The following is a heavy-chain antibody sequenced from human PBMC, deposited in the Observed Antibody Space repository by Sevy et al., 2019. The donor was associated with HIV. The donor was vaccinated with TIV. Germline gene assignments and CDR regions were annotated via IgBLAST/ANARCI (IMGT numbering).Heavy chain of an antibody. CDR2: LSGSGGTT. CDR1: GFTFFSHV. CDR3: ATGTTDSSISWVFDV. D-gene: IGHD6-13*01. V-gene: IGHV3-23*01. Sequence: GESLKISCAASGFTFFSHVMRWVRQAPGKGLEWVSGLSGSGGTTYYADSVKGRFSISRDNSKNKLYLQMSSLRIEDTAVYYCATGTTDSSISWVFDVWGQWTMVTVSS. J-gene: IGHJ3*01.